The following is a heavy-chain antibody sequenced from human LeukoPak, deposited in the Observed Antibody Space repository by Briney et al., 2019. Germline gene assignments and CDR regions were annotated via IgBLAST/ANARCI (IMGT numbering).Heavy chain of an antibody. CDR1: GYSFTSYW. V-gene: IGHV5-51*01. D-gene: IGHD3-10*01. CDR3: ARQGYGGSYYYYYMDV. Sequence: GESLQISCKGSGYSFTSYWIGWVRQMPGKGLEWMGIIYPGDSDTRYSPSFQGQVTISADKSISTAYLQWSSLKASDTAMYYCARQGYGGSYYYYYMDVWGKGTTVTVSS. J-gene: IGHJ6*03. CDR2: IYPGDSDT.